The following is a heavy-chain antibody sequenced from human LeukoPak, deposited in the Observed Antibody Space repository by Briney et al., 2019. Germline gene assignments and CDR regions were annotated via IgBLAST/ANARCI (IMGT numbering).Heavy chain of an antibody. Sequence: PGGSLRLSCAASGFTFSSYGMHWVRQAPGKGLEWVAVISYDGSNKYYADSVKGRFTISRDNSKNTLYLQMNSLRAEDTAVYYCAKIRGYQLLVLPGYWGQGTLVTVSS. V-gene: IGHV3-30*18. CDR1: GFTFSSYG. CDR3: AKIRGYQLLVLPGY. D-gene: IGHD2-2*01. J-gene: IGHJ4*02. CDR2: ISYDGSNK.